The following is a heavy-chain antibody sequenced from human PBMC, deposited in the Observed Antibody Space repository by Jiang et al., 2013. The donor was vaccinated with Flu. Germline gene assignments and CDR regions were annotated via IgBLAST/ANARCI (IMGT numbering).Heavy chain of an antibody. CDR2: IYYSGST. D-gene: IGHD3-10*01. V-gene: IGHV4-59*01. J-gene: IGHJ6*02. CDR1: GGSISSYY. CDR3: ARDRYYGLRGKPTTYGIGRR. Sequence: YGPGLVKPSETLSLTCTVSGGSISSYYWSWIRQPPGKGLEWIGYIYYSGSTNYNPSLKSRVTISVDTSKNQFSLKLSSVTAADTAVYYCARDRYYGLRGKPTTYGIGRRGAKGPRS.